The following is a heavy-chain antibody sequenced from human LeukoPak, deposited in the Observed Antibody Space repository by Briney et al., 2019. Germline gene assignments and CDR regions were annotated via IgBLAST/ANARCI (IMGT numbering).Heavy chain of an antibody. CDR2: INSDGIST. V-gene: IGHV3-74*01. Sequence: GGSLRLSCVASGFTFSSHWMHWVRQAPGKGLVWVSRINSDGISTSYADSVKGRFTISRDNAKNTVYLQMNSLRAEDTAVYHCAREVYDFWSGYTTSSFGMDVWGQGTTVTVSS. CDR1: GFTFSSHW. D-gene: IGHD3-3*01. CDR3: AREVYDFWSGYTTSSFGMDV. J-gene: IGHJ6*02.